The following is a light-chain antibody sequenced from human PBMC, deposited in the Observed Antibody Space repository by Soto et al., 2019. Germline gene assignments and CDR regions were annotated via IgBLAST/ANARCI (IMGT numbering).Light chain of an antibody. CDR3: QSFDSSNWV. V-gene: IGLV6-57*04. Sequence: LTQPHSVSESPGKRVTISCTRSSGSIASNYVQWYQQRPGSAPTTVIYEDNLRPSGVPDRFSGSIDSSSNSASLTISGLKTEDEADYYCQSFDSSNWVFGGGTQLTVL. J-gene: IGLJ3*02. CDR1: SGSIASNY. CDR2: EDN.